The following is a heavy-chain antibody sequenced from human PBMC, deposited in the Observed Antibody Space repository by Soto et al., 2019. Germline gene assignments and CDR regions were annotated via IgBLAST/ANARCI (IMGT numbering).Heavy chain of an antibody. Sequence: PSETLSLTCTVSGGSISSYIWTWIRQPPGKGLEWIGYIYYSGSTTYNPSLKSRVTISVDTSKNQFSLKLSSVTAADTAVYYCARYWGAAYNWFDPWGQGTLVTVSS. CDR2: IYYSGST. V-gene: IGHV4-59*01. CDR3: ARYWGAAYNWFDP. D-gene: IGHD1-26*01. J-gene: IGHJ5*02. CDR1: GGSISSYI.